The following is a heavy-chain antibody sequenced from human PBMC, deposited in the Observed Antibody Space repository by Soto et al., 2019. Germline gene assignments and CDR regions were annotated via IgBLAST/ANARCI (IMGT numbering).Heavy chain of an antibody. CDR3: ARDRGDIVVANGAFDI. CDR2: IYYSGST. V-gene: IGHV4-31*03. Sequence: SETLSLTCTVSGGSISSGGYYWSWIRQHPGKGLEWIGYIYYSGSTYYNPSLKSRVTISVDTSKNQFSLKLSSVTAAGTAVYYCARDRGDIVVANGAFDIWGQGTMVTVSS. J-gene: IGHJ3*02. D-gene: IGHD2-15*01. CDR1: GGSISSGGYY.